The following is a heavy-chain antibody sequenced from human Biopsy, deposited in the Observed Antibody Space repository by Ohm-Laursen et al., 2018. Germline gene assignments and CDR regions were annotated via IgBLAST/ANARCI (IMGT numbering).Heavy chain of an antibody. CDR3: ARSGSDSLNYYFDF. CDR1: RDSVSSNRAA. V-gene: IGHV6-1*01. D-gene: IGHD2-21*02. Sequence: QTLSLTCAISRDSVSSNRAAWNSIRQSPSRCLEWLGRTFYRAKWYTDFAVSVKSRITLTPDPSTNQFSLQLNSVTPDDTAVYYCARSGSDSLNYYFDFWGQGTLVTVSS. J-gene: IGHJ4*02. CDR2: TFYRAKWYT.